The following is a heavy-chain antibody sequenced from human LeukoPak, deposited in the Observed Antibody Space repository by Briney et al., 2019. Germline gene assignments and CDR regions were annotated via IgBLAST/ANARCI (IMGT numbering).Heavy chain of an antibody. D-gene: IGHD1-26*01. J-gene: IGHJ4*02. CDR1: GFTFSSYA. V-gene: IGHV3-23*01. CDR3: ARERSAVGATHFDY. CDR2: ISGSGGST. Sequence: GGSLRLSCAASGFTFSSYAMSWVRQAPGKGLEWVSAISGSGGSTYYADSVKGRFTISRDNAKNSLYLQMNSLRAEDTAVYYCARERSAVGATHFDYWGQGTLVTVSS.